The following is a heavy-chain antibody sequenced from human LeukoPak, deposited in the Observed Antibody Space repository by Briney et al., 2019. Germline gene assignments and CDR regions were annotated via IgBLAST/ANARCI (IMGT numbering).Heavy chain of an antibody. V-gene: IGHV3-23*01. CDR3: ARDSSGYEDY. CDR2: ITGNGGNT. CDR1: GFTFSSYG. J-gene: IGHJ4*02. D-gene: IGHD3-22*01. Sequence: QPGWSLRLSCAASGFTFSSYGRSWVRQAPGKGLEWVSAITGNGGNTFYADSVKGRFTISRDNSKNTLYLQMNSLRAEDTAVYYCARDSSGYEDYWGQGTLVTVSS.